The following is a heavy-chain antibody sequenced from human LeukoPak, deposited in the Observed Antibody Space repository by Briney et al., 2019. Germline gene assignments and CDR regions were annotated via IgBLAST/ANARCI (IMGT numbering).Heavy chain of an antibody. Sequence: GRSLRLSCAASGFTVSSNYMSWVRQAPGKGLEWVSVIYSGGSTYYADSVKGRFTISRDNSKNTLYLQMNSLRAEDTAVYYCARLGCSGGSCYSGEDYFDYWGQGTLVTVSS. CDR2: IYSGGST. D-gene: IGHD2-15*01. V-gene: IGHV3-53*01. J-gene: IGHJ4*02. CDR1: GFTVSSNY. CDR3: ARLGCSGGSCYSGEDYFDY.